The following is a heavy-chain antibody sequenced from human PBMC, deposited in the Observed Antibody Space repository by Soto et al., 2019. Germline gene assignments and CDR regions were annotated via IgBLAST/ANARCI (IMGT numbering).Heavy chain of an antibody. Sequence: SETLSLTCAVSGYSISSGYYWGWLRQPPGKGLEWIGSIYHGGSTYYNPSLNSRVTISVDTSKNQFSLKLSSVTAADTAVYYCARQLYDFWSGYYLSPYFDYWGQGTLVTVSS. V-gene: IGHV4-38-2*01. CDR3: ARQLYDFWSGYYLSPYFDY. J-gene: IGHJ4*02. CDR1: GYSISSGYY. CDR2: IYHGGST. D-gene: IGHD3-3*01.